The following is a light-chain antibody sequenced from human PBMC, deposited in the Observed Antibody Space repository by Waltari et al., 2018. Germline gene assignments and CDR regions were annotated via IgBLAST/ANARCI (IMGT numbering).Light chain of an antibody. CDR3: YSYITDGGGEQWV. J-gene: IGLJ3*02. V-gene: IGLV3-10*01. Sequence: SYELTQPPSVSVSPGQTAKITCSGEALPNKFAYWYQQKSGQAPVLVIYEDRKRPSGIPERFSASTPGTTATLSITGAQAEDESDYYCYSYITDGGGEQWVFGAGTKLTVL. CDR1: ALPNKF. CDR2: EDR.